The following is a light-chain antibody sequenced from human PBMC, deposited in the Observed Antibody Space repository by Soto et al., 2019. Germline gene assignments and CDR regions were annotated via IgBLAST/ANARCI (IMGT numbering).Light chain of an antibody. CDR3: HHYGNSPPNT. V-gene: IGKV3-20*01. CDR1: QSVSSNY. Sequence: EIVLTQSPGTLSLSPGERATLSCRASQSVSSNYLAWYQQRPGQAPRVLIYGASSRATGIPDRFSGSGSGTDFTHTISRLEPEDFAVYFCHHYGNSPPNTFGQGTKVDIK. CDR2: GAS. J-gene: IGKJ2*01.